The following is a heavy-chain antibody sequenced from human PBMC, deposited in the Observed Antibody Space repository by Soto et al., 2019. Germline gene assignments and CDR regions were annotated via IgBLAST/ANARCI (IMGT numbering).Heavy chain of an antibody. J-gene: IGHJ3*02. D-gene: IGHD3-10*01. CDR2: IYHSGST. V-gene: IGHV4-4*02. CDR3: TSKFGQLLADAFDI. Sequence: QVQLQESGPGLVKPSGTLSLTCAVSGDSISRSYWWSWVRQLPGKGLEWIGEIYHSGSTIYNPSLQSRVTLSVDKSKNEFSLKMSSVTDADKAVYYCTSKFGQLLADAFDIWGQGTMVTVSS. CDR1: GDSISRSYW.